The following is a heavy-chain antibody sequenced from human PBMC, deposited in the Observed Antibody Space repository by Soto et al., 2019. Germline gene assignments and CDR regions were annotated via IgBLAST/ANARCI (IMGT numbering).Heavy chain of an antibody. V-gene: IGHV1-2*04. CDR2: INPNSGGT. Sequence: QVQLVQSGAEVKKPGASLKVSCKSSGYTFTGYYMHWVRQDPGQGLEWMGWINPNSGGTNYAQKFQGWVTMTRDTSISTDYMELSRLRSDDTAVYYCARDLGSYDILTGYYKGDAFDIWGQGTMVTVSS. J-gene: IGHJ3*02. D-gene: IGHD3-9*01. CDR1: GYTFTGYY. CDR3: ARDLGSYDILTGYYKGDAFDI.